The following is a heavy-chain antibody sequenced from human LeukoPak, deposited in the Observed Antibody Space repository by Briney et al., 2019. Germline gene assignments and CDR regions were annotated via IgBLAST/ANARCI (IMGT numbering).Heavy chain of an antibody. J-gene: IGHJ4*02. CDR2: IRYDANNK. CDR3: AKDSGYSAYPVYFDS. V-gene: IGHV3-30*02. D-gene: IGHD5-12*01. CDR1: GFTFSSYG. Sequence: GGSLRLSCAASGFTFSSYGMHWVRQAPGKGLECVAFIRYDANNKYYSESVKGRFTISGDNSKNTLYLQMNSLRAEDTAVYYCAKDSGYSAYPVYFDSWGQGTLVTVSS.